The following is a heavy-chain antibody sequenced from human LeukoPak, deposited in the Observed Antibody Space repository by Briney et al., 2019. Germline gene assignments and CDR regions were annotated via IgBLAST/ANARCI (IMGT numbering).Heavy chain of an antibody. Sequence: PSETLSLTCAVYGGSFSGYYWSWIRQPPGKGLEWIGEINHSGSTNYNPSLKSRVTISVDTSKNQFSLKLSSVTAADTAVYYCARIGNGDYYDSSGYYAPTDAFDIWGQGTMVTVSS. D-gene: IGHD3-22*01. J-gene: IGHJ3*02. CDR1: GGSFSGYY. CDR2: INHSGST. V-gene: IGHV4-34*01. CDR3: ARIGNGDYYDSSGYYAPTDAFDI.